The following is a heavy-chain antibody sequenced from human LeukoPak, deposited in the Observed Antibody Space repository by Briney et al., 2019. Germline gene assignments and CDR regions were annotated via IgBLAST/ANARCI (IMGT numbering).Heavy chain of an antibody. J-gene: IGHJ4*02. CDR1: GGSISSSSYY. V-gene: IGHV4-39*01. Sequence: SETLSLTCTVSGGSISSSSYYWGWIRQPPGKGLEWIGSIYYSGSTYYNPSLKSRVTISVDTSKNQFSLKLSSVTAADTAVYYCAGTGYSGSYLPYYWGQGTLVTVSS. CDR2: IYYSGST. D-gene: IGHD1-26*01. CDR3: AGTGYSGSYLPYY.